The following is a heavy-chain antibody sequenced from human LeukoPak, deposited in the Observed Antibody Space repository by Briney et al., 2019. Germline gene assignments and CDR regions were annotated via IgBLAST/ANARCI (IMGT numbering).Heavy chain of an antibody. Sequence: GGSLRLSCAASGFTFSSYSMNWVRQAPGKGLEWVSSISSSSSYIYYADSVKGRFTISRDNAKNSLYLQMNSLRAEDTAVYYCARSQENLYCSGGSCWVYNWFDPWGQGTLVTVSS. CDR1: GFTFSSYS. CDR3: ARSQENLYCSGGSCWVYNWFDP. D-gene: IGHD2-15*01. CDR2: ISSSSSYI. J-gene: IGHJ5*02. V-gene: IGHV3-21*04.